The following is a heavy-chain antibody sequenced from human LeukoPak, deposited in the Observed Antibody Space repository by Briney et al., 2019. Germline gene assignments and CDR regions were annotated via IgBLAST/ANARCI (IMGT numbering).Heavy chain of an antibody. CDR2: FYSGGST. Sequence: GGSLRLSCAASGFAVSSNYMNWVRQAPGKGLEWLSVFYSGGSTDYAVSVKGRFTMSRDNSKNTLYLQMNSLRAEDTAVYYCARGRGYSGYDESYPFDYWGQGTLVTVSS. J-gene: IGHJ4*02. CDR1: GFAVSSNY. CDR3: ARGRGYSGYDESYPFDY. D-gene: IGHD5-12*01. V-gene: IGHV3-66*01.